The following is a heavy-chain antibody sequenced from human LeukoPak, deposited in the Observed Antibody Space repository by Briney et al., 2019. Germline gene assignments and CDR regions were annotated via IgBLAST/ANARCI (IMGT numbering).Heavy chain of an antibody. CDR1: GFTFSSYG. V-gene: IGHV3-30*18. CDR3: AKAEGDSSGYYYST. D-gene: IGHD3-22*01. J-gene: IGHJ4*02. Sequence: GRSLRLSCAASGFTFSSYGMHWVRQAPGKGLEWVAVISYDGSNKYYADSVKGRFTISRDNSKNTLYLQMNSLRAEDTAVYYCAKAEGDSSGYYYSTWGQGTLVTVSS. CDR2: ISYDGSNK.